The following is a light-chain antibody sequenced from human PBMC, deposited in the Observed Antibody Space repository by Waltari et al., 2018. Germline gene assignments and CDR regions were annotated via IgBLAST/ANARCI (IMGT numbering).Light chain of an antibody. CDR3: QQRSNWPRT. V-gene: IGKV3-11*01. Sequence: EIVLTQSPATLSLSPGEMATLSCKASQSVSSYLAWYQQKPGQVPRLLIYSASNRATGLPARFSGSGSGTDFTLTISSLEPEDFAVYYCQQRSNWPRTFGQGTKVEI. CDR2: SAS. J-gene: IGKJ1*01. CDR1: QSVSSY.